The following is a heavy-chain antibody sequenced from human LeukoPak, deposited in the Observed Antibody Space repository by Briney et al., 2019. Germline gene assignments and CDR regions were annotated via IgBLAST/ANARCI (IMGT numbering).Heavy chain of an antibody. CDR1: GFTFSSYA. CDR2: ISGSGGST. Sequence: GSLRLSCAASGFTFSSYAMSWVRQAPGKGLEWVSAISGSGGSTYYADSVKGRFTISRDNSKNTLYLQMNSLRAEDTAVYYCAKEYCSSTSCYSYYFDYWGQGTLVTVSS. CDR3: AKEYCSSTSCYSYYFDY. J-gene: IGHJ4*02. V-gene: IGHV3-23*01. D-gene: IGHD2-2*01.